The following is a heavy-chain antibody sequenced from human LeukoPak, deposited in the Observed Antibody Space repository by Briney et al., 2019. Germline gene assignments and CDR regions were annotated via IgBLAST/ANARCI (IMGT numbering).Heavy chain of an antibody. Sequence: SETLSLTCTVSGGSISSSTYHWGWIRQPPGKALEWIGSIYYSGSTHYNPSLKSRLTISVDTSKNQFSLKVTAVTAADTAVYFCARNGTVTVTGTKFNYFDYWGQGTLVTVSS. CDR2: IYYSGST. V-gene: IGHV4-39*01. CDR3: ARNGTVTVTGTKFNYFDY. J-gene: IGHJ4*02. D-gene: IGHD4-17*01. CDR1: GGSISSSTYH.